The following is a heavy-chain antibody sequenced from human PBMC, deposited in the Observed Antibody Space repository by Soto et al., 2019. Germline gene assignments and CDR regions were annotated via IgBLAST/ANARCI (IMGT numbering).Heavy chain of an antibody. CDR2: ISGSGGST. CDR3: VSYSSGWPPELYFEY. J-gene: IGHJ4*02. V-gene: IGHV3-23*01. D-gene: IGHD6-19*01. CDR1: GFTFSSYA. Sequence: GGSLRLSCAASGFTFSSYAMSWVRQAPGKGLEWVSAISGSGGSTYYADSVKGRFTISRDNSKNTLYLQMNSLRAEDTAVYYCVSYSSGWPPELYFEYWGQGTRVNVSS.